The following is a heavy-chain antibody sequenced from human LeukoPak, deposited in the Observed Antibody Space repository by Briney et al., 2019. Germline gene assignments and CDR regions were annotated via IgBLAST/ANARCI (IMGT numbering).Heavy chain of an antibody. CDR3: VKGPPSGSYFYFDY. J-gene: IGHJ4*02. V-gene: IGHV3-9*01. CDR1: GFTFDDCA. Sequence: PGRSLRLSCAASGFTFDDCAMHWVRQVPGKGLEWVAGISRNSVTKAYADSVRGRFTISRDSAKNSLYLQMNSLRGEDTALYYCVKGPPSGSYFYFDYWGQGTLVTVSS. D-gene: IGHD1-26*01. CDR2: ISRNSVTK.